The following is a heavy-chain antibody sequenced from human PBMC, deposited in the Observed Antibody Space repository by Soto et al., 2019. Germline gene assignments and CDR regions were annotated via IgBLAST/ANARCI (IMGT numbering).Heavy chain of an antibody. CDR2: ISYDGSNK. D-gene: IGHD4-17*01. V-gene: IGHV3-30-3*01. Sequence: GGSLRLSCAASGFTFSSYAMHWVRQAPGKGLEWVAVISYDGSNKYYADSVKGRFTISRDKSKNTLYLQMNSLRAEDTAVYYCARDHYGDYVSRSGYGMDVWGQGTTVTVSS. CDR1: GFTFSSYA. J-gene: IGHJ6*02. CDR3: ARDHYGDYVSRSGYGMDV.